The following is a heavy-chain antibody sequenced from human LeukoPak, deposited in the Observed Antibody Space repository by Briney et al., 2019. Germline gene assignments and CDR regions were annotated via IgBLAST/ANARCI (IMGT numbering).Heavy chain of an antibody. CDR3: ARVSEVNWNDDAFDI. Sequence: ASVKVSCTASGYTFTIYGISWVRQAPGQGLEWMGWISAYNGNTNYAQKLQGRVTMTTDTSTSTAYMELRSLRSDDTAVYCCARVSEVNWNDDAFDIWGQGTMVTVSS. J-gene: IGHJ3*02. CDR2: ISAYNGNT. V-gene: IGHV1-18*01. CDR1: GYTFTIYG. D-gene: IGHD1-20*01.